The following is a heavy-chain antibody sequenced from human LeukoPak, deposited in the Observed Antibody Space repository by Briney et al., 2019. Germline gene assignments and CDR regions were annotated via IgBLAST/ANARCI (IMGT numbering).Heavy chain of an antibody. Sequence: SETLSLTCTVSGGSISSYYWSWIRQPPGKGLEWIGYIYYSGDTNYNPSLKSRVTISVGTSKNQFSLKLSSVTAADTAVYYCARVYYSSSYDYWYFDLWGRGTLVTVSS. CDR2: IYYSGDT. D-gene: IGHD6-13*01. V-gene: IGHV4-59*01. J-gene: IGHJ2*01. CDR3: ARVYYSSSYDYWYFDL. CDR1: GGSISSYY.